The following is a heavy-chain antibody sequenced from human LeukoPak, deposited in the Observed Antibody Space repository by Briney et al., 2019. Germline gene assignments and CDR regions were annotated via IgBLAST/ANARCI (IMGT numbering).Heavy chain of an antibody. CDR2: IYYSGST. CDR3: ARRIAVAGGAFDI. V-gene: IGHV4-59*08. CDR1: GGSISGYY. D-gene: IGHD6-19*01. Sequence: SETLSLTCTVSGGSISGYYWSWIRQPPGKGLEWIGYIYYSGSTNYNPSLKSRVTISVDTSKNQFSLKLSSVTAADTAVYYCARRIAVAGGAFDIWGQGTMVTVSS. J-gene: IGHJ3*02.